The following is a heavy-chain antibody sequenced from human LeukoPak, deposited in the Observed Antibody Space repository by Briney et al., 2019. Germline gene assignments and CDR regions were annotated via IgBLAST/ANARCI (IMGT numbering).Heavy chain of an antibody. CDR2: IYDSGTT. J-gene: IGHJ4*02. Sequence: PGGSLRLSCVASGFTFSSYAMSWVRQAPGKGLEWVSVIYDSGTTYYADSVKGRFLIFRDTSKNTVDLQMNSLRVEDTAVYYCAGRRSSGWYAYWGQGTLVTVSS. CDR1: GFTFSSYA. D-gene: IGHD6-19*01. V-gene: IGHV3-53*01. CDR3: AGRRSSGWYAY.